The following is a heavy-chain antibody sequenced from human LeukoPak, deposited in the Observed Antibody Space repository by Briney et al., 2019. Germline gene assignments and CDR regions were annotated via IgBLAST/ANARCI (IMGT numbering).Heavy chain of an antibody. V-gene: IGHV1-2*02. J-gene: IGHJ4*02. D-gene: IGHD3-10*01. CDR1: GYTFTGYY. CDR3: ARGRLKREYIVRGVLDY. Sequence: ASVKVSCKASGYTFTGYYMHWVRQAPGQGLEWMGWINPNSGGTNYAQKFQGRVTMTRDTSISTVYMELSRLRSDDTAVYYCARGRLKREYIVRGVLDYWGQGTLVTVSS. CDR2: INPNSGGT.